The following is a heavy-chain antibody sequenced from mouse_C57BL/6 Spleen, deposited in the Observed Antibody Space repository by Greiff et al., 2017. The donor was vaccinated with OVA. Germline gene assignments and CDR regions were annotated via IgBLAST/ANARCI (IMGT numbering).Heavy chain of an antibody. CDR2: ISSGGSYT. D-gene: IGHD3-2*02. J-gene: IGHJ3*01. CDR1: GFTFSSYA. Sequence: EVKLVESGGDLVKPGGSLKLSCAASGFTFSSYAMSWVRQTPEKRLEWVATISSGGSYTYYPDSVKGRFTISRDNAKNTLYLQMSSLKSEDTAMYYWARPVDSSGPFSYWGQGTLVTVSA. CDR3: ARPVDSSGPFSY. V-gene: IGHV5-6*02.